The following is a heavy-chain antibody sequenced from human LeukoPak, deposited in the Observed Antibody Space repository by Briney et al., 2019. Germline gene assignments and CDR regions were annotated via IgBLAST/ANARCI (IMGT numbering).Heavy chain of an antibody. D-gene: IGHD3-10*01. V-gene: IGHV1-18*01. Sequence: GASVKVSCKASGYTFTSYGISWVRQAPGQGLEWMGWISAYNGNTNYAQKLQGRVTMTRDTSISTAYMELSRLRSDDTAVYYCARGISAGSYNDYYYMDVWGKGTTVTVSS. CDR2: ISAYNGNT. CDR3: ARGISAGSYNDYYYMDV. J-gene: IGHJ6*03. CDR1: GYTFTSYG.